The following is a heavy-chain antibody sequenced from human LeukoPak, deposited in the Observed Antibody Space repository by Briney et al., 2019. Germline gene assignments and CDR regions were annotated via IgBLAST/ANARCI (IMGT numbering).Heavy chain of an antibody. D-gene: IGHD3-10*01. CDR2: ISSSSSYI. CDR3: ARGGYYGSGNDFRFDP. V-gene: IGHV3-21*04. Sequence: PGGSLRLSCAASGFTVSSNCMSWVRQAPGKGLEWVSSISSSSSYIYYADSVKGRFTISRDNAKNSLYLQMNSLRAEDTAVYYCARGGYYGSGNDFRFDPWGQGTLVTVSS. CDR1: GFTVSSNC. J-gene: IGHJ5*02.